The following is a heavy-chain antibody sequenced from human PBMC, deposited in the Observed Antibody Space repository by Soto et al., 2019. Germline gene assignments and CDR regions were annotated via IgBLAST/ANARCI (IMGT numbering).Heavy chain of an antibody. CDR1: GGSISSYY. Sequence: SATLSLTCTVSGGSISSYYWSWSRQPPGKGLEWIGYIYYSGSTNYNPSLKSRVTISVDTSKNQFSLKLSSVTAADTAVYYCARDGDSKPFDYWGQGTLVTVSS. V-gene: IGHV4-59*01. CDR2: IYYSGST. J-gene: IGHJ4*02. CDR3: ARDGDSKPFDY. D-gene: IGHD4-17*01.